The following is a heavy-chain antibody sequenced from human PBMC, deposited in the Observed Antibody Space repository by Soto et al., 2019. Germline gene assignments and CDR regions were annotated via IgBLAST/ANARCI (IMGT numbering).Heavy chain of an antibody. CDR1: GFTLSGYA. CDR3: ARRAGPDFYYMDV. J-gene: IGHJ6*03. D-gene: IGHD6-13*01. V-gene: IGHV3-64*01. Sequence: SGGSLRLSCAASGFTLSGYAMDWVRQAPGKGLEYVSGISSNGVGTYYANSVQGRFTISRDNSKNTVYLQMGSLRPEDMAVYYYARRAGPDFYYMDVWGKGSTVTVSS. CDR2: ISSNGVGT.